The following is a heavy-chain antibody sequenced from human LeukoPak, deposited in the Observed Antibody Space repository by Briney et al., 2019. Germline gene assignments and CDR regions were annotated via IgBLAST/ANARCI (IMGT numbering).Heavy chain of an antibody. CDR1: GFTFSSYA. D-gene: IGHD2-2*01. V-gene: IGHV3-23*01. CDR2: ISASGGSA. Sequence: GGSLRLSCAASGFTFSSYAMNWVRQAPGKGLEWVSTISASGGSAYYADSVRGRFTVSRDNSKNTLFLQMNSLRAEDTAVYFCARSVLLWEPFGFWGQGSLVTVSS. CDR3: ARSVLLWEPFGF. J-gene: IGHJ4*02.